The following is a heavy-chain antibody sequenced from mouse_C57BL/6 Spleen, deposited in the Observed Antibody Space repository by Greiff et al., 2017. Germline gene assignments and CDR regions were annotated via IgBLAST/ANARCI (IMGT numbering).Heavy chain of an antibody. D-gene: IGHD2-1*01. CDR3: ARNWGYYGNYGYFDV. CDR1: GFSLTSYG. J-gene: IGHJ1*03. CDR2: IWSGGST. V-gene: IGHV2-2*01. Sequence: VQLQQSGPGLVQPSQSLSITCTVSGFSLTSYGVHWVRQSPGKGREWLGVIWSGGSTDYNAAFISRLSISKENAKSQVFFNMNSLQADDTAIYYCARNWGYYGNYGYFDVWGTGTTVTVSS.